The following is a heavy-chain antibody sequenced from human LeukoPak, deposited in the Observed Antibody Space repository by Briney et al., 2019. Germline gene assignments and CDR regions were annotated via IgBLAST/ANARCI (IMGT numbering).Heavy chain of an antibody. CDR3: ARDADLGSEV. D-gene: IGHD3-10*01. CDR2: IYYSGIP. CDR1: GGSISGGDYY. J-gene: IGHJ4*02. V-gene: IGHV4-30-4*01. Sequence: SETLSLTCTVSGGSISGGDYYWSWVRQTPGKGLEWIGYIYYSGIPYYNPSLRSRVTIPRDTSKNQFSLRLSSVTAADTAVYYCARDADLGSEVWGPGTLVTVSS.